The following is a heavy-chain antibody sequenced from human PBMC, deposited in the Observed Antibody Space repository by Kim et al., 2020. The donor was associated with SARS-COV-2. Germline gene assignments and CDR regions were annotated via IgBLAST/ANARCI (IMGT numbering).Heavy chain of an antibody. CDR2: IYHSGST. V-gene: IGHV4-38-2*02. Sequence: SETLSLTCTVSGYSISSGYYWGWIRQPPGKGLEWIGSIYHSGSTYYNPSLKSRVTISVDTSKNQFSLKLSSVTAADTAVYYCARERSDMVVVVAATRARGAFDTWGQGTMVTVSS. CDR1: GYSISSGYY. D-gene: IGHD2-15*01. CDR3: ARERSDMVVVVAATRARGAFDT. J-gene: IGHJ3*02.